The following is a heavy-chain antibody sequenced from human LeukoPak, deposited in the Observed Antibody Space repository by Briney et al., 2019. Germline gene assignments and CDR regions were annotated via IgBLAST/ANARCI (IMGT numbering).Heavy chain of an antibody. CDR1: GGTFSSYA. V-gene: IGHV1-69*05. J-gene: IGHJ3*02. CDR3: ARDAPTYGDYEDDAFDI. CDR2: IIPIFGTA. Sequence: ASVKVSCKASGGTFSSYAISWVRQAPGQGLEWMGRIIPIFGTANYAQKFQGRVTITTDESTSTAYMELSSLRSEDTAVYYCARDAPTYGDYEDDAFDIWGQGTMVTVSS. D-gene: IGHD4-17*01.